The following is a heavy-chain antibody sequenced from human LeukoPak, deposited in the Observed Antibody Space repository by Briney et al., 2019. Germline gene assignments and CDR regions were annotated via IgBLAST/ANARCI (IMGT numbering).Heavy chain of an antibody. D-gene: IGHD6-13*01. CDR2: ITSSSTYI. J-gene: IGHJ4*02. V-gene: IGHV3-21*01. CDR1: GFTFSGYS. Sequence: PGGSLRLSCAASGFTFSGYSMNWVRQAPGKGLEWVSCITSSSTYISYADSVKGRFTISRDNAKNSLYLQMNSLRAEDTAVYYCAKVEGYSSSWYGRGYFDYWGQGTLVTVSS. CDR3: AKVEGYSSSWYGRGYFDY.